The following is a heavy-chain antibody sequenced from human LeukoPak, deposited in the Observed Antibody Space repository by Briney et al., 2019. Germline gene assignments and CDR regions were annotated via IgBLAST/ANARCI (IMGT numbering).Heavy chain of an antibody. V-gene: IGHV3-7*01. J-gene: IGHJ4*02. CDR3: ARDSVASGSLDY. D-gene: IGHD3-10*01. Sequence: PGGSLRLSCAASGFTFSSYWMHWVRQPPGKGREWVANIKEDGGRKHYVDSVGGRFTISRDNTKNSLYLQMNSLRAEDTAVYYCARDSVASGSLDYWGQGALVTVSS. CDR2: IKEDGGRK. CDR1: GFTFSSYW.